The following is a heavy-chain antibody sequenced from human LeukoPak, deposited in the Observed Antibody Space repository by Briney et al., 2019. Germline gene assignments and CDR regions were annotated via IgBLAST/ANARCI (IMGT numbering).Heavy chain of an antibody. Sequence: ASVKVSCKTPGYTFTTYHINWVRQATGQGLGWLGWMNPYNGDRGYAQKFQGRLSITSDTSISTAYMELSSLKSDDTAVYFCARTTSLTASGYDCWGQGTLVTVSS. V-gene: IGHV1-8*03. CDR2: MNPYNGDR. D-gene: IGHD4-17*01. CDR1: GYTFTTYH. J-gene: IGHJ4*02. CDR3: ARTTSLTASGYDC.